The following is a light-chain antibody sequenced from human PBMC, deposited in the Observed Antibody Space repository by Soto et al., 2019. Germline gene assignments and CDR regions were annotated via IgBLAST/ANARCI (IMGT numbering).Light chain of an antibody. CDR2: TAS. J-gene: IGKJ5*01. CDR3: QQSYSTSIT. Sequence: DLQMTQSPSYLSASVEDRFIITCRASQSIRNHLNWYQKTPGKAPKLLISTASTLQTGVPSRLDGSGYGTDLTITINNMKTEDFETYYCQQSYSTSITFGHGTRLEIK. CDR1: QSIRNH. V-gene: IGKV1-39*01.